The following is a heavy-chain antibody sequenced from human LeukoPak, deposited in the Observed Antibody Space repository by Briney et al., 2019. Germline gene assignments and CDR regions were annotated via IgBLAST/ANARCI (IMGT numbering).Heavy chain of an antibody. CDR3: ARATADTAMEYYFDY. CDR2: IYYSGST. Sequence: SETLSLTCTVSGGSISSGGYYWSWIRQHPGKGLEWIWYIYYSGSTYYNPSLKSRVTISVDTSKNQFSLKLSSVTAADTAVYYCARATADTAMEYYFDYWGQGTLVTVSS. CDR1: GGSISSGGYY. D-gene: IGHD5-18*01. V-gene: IGHV4-31*03. J-gene: IGHJ4*02.